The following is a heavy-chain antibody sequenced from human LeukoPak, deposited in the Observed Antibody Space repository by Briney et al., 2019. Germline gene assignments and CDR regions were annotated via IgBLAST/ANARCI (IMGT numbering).Heavy chain of an antibody. Sequence: ASVKVSCKASGYTFTSYYMHWVRQAPGQGLEWMGWINPNSGGTNYAQKFQGRVTMTRDTSISTAYMELSRLRSDDTAVYYCAREAEMATSFDYWGQGTLVTVSS. V-gene: IGHV1-2*02. CDR2: INPNSGGT. J-gene: IGHJ4*02. D-gene: IGHD5-24*01. CDR1: GYTFTSYY. CDR3: AREAEMATSFDY.